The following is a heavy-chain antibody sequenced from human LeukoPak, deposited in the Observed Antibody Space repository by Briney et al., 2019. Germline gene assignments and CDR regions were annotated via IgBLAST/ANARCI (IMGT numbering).Heavy chain of an antibody. Sequence: ASVKVSCKASGYTFTSYSISWVRQGPGQGLEWMGWISGYNDNTNYAQKFQGRVTMTTDTSTRTASMELRSLTSDDTAVYYCARDLGYCSRTSCRTLDYWGQGTLVTVSS. V-gene: IGHV1-18*01. D-gene: IGHD2-2*01. CDR2: ISGYNDNT. CDR3: ARDLGYCSRTSCRTLDY. CDR1: GYTFTSYS. J-gene: IGHJ4*02.